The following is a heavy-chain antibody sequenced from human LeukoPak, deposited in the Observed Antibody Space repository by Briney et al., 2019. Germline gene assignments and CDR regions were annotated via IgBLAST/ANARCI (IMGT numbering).Heavy chain of an antibody. CDR2: IKQDGSDK. CDR3: ARSLGYCSAGSCFPFDY. CDR1: GFTFSSYW. V-gene: IGHV3-7*05. D-gene: IGHD2-15*01. Sequence: GGSLRLSCAASGFTFSSYWMSWVRQAPGKGLEWVANIKQDGSDKYYVDSVKGRFTISRDDAKNSLYLQMNSLRAEDTAVYYCARSLGYCSAGSCFPFDYWGQGTLVTVSS. J-gene: IGHJ4*02.